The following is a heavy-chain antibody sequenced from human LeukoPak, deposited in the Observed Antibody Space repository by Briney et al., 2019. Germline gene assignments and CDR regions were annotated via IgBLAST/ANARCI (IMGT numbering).Heavy chain of an antibody. Sequence: GGSLRLSCAASGFIVSSKYMSWVRQAPGKGLEWVSVIYSGGSTYYAASVEGRFTISRDNSKNTVYLQMNNLRVDDTAVYSCARAGPIDYWGQGILVTVSS. CDR3: ARAGPIDY. CDR1: GFIVSSKY. CDR2: IYSGGST. V-gene: IGHV3-53*01. J-gene: IGHJ4*02.